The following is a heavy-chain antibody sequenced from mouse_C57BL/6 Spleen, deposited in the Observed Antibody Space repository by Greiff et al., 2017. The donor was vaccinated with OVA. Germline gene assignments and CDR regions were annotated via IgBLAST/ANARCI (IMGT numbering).Heavy chain of an antibody. Sequence: VQLQQSGAELVKPGASVKLSCKASGYTFTEYTIHWVKQRSGQGLEWIGWFYPGSGSIKYNEKFKDKATLTADKSSSTVYMELSRLTSEDSAVYFCARHEGEGYYYGRGYFDYWGQGTTLTVSS. CDR3: ARHEGEGYYYGRGYFDY. CDR2: FYPGSGSI. CDR1: GYTFTEYT. J-gene: IGHJ2*01. V-gene: IGHV1-62-2*01. D-gene: IGHD1-1*01.